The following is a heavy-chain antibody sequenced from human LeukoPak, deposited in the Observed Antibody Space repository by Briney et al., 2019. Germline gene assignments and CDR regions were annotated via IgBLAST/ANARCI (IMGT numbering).Heavy chain of an antibody. J-gene: IGHJ4*02. V-gene: IGHV4-59*01. D-gene: IGHD3-10*01. Sequence: SETLSLTCTVSGGSISSYYWSWIRQPPGKGLEWVGYIYYSGSNNYNPYLKSRVAISVDTSKNQFSLKLSSVTAADTAVYYCARFQYYYGAGSYGLDYWGQGTLVTVSS. CDR3: ARFQYYYGAGSYGLDY. CDR1: GGSISSYY. CDR2: IYYSGSN.